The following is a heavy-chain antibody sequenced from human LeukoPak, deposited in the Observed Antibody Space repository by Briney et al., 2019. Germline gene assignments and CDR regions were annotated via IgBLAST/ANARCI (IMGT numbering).Heavy chain of an antibody. Sequence: SETLSLTCAVYGGSFSGYYWSWIRQPPEKGLEWIGEINHSGSTNYNPSLKSRVTISVDTSKNQFSLKLSSVTAADTAVYYCARGETMAHYFDYWGQGTLVTVSS. V-gene: IGHV4-34*01. J-gene: IGHJ4*02. CDR3: ARGETMAHYFDY. D-gene: IGHD3-10*01. CDR1: GGSFSGYY. CDR2: INHSGST.